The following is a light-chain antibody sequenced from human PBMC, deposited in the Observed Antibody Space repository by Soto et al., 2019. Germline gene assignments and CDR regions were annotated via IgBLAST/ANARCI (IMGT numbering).Light chain of an antibody. J-gene: IGLJ1*01. CDR1: SSDIGSYNF. CDR2: EVT. CDR3: CSYAGSDTFV. Sequence: QSVLAQPASVSASPGQSITISCTGTSSDIGSYNFVSWYQLHPGKVPKLMIYEVTKRPSGVSTRFSGSKSGNTASLTISRLQAEDEGDYYCCSYAGSDTFVFGTGTKAPS. V-gene: IGLV2-23*02.